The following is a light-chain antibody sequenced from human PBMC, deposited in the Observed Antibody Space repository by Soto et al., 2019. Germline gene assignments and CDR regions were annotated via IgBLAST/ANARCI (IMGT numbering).Light chain of an antibody. CDR2: STN. CDR3: VRYMGSGILV. J-gene: IGLJ2*01. V-gene: IGLV8-61*01. Sequence: VVTQEPSFSVSPGGTVTLTCGLSSGSVSTSDYPSWYQQTPGQAPRTLIYSTNTRSSGVPDRLSGSILGNKAALTITGARADDESDYYCVRYMGSGILVFGGGTKLTVL. CDR1: SGSVSTSDY.